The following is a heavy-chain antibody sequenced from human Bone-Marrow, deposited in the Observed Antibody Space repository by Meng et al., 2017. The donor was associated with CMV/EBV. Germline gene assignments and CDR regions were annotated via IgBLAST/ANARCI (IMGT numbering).Heavy chain of an antibody. Sequence: ASVKVSCKASGYIFTGYSLHWVRQAPGLGLEWMGRINVGGGSISYGQKFLGRVTMTRDTSTSXVYRELSSLTLEDTAVYYCARPRLCVAGSCSGVFQYWGQGTLLSVSS. CDR2: INVGGGSI. V-gene: IGHV1-46*01. J-gene: IGHJ1*01. CDR3: ARPRLCVAGSCSGVFQY. D-gene: IGHD2-15*01. CDR1: GYIFTGYS.